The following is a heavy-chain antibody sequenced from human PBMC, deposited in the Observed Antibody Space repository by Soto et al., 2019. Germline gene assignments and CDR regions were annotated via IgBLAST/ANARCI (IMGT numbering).Heavy chain of an antibody. D-gene: IGHD3-10*01. V-gene: IGHV4-59*11. CDR2: IHHSGTT. CDR1: GGSISGHH. Sequence: QVQLQESGPGLVKPSETLSLTCTVSGGSISGHHWSWIRQPPGKGLEWIGYIHHSGTTNYNPALKSLVTISADTSKNQFSLKLTSVTAADTAVYYCASYLEGVGGRGSWGQGTLVTVSS. J-gene: IGHJ5*02. CDR3: ASYLEGVGGRGS.